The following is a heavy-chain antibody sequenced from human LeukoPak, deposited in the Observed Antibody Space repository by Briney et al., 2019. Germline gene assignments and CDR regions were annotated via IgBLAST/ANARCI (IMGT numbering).Heavy chain of an antibody. D-gene: IGHD3-16*02. CDR1: GFTFTSYG. J-gene: IGHJ4*02. CDR3: ARDFGMITFGGVIDSFDY. Sequence: PGGSLSLSCAASGFTFTSYGISWVRPAPGQGLEWMGWISAYNGNTNYAQKLQGRVTMTTDTSTSTAYMELRSLRSDDTAVYYCARDFGMITFGGVIDSFDYWGQGTLVTVSS. CDR2: ISAYNGNT. V-gene: IGHV1-18*01.